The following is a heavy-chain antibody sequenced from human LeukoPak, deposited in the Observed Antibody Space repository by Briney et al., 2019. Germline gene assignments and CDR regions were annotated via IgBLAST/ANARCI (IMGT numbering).Heavy chain of an antibody. Sequence: SETLSLTCTVSGRSISSYYWNWIRQPPGKGLEWIGFIYYNGSTNYNPSLKSRVTISVDTSKNRFSLKLSSVTAADTAVYYCARVRSTVTTPSAFDIWGQGTMVTVSS. CDR2: IYYNGST. CDR3: ARVRSTVTTPSAFDI. V-gene: IGHV4-59*12. CDR1: GRSISSYY. J-gene: IGHJ3*02. D-gene: IGHD4-17*01.